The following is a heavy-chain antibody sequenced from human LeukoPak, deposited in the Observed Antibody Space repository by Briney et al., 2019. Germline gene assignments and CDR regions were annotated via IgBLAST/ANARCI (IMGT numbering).Heavy chain of an antibody. CDR3: ARAAYCSGGSCYSLGISYYFDY. CDR2: IYYSGST. D-gene: IGHD2-15*01. J-gene: IGHJ4*02. CDR1: GGSISSYY. Sequence: SETLSLTCTVSGGSISSYYWSWIRQPPGKGLEWIGYIYYSGSTYYNPSLKSRVTISVDTSKNQFSLKLTSVTAADTAVYYCARAAYCSGGSCYSLGISYYFDYWGQGTLVTVSS. V-gene: IGHV4-59*12.